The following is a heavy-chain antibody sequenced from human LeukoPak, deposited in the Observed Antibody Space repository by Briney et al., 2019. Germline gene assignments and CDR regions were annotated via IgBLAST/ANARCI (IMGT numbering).Heavy chain of an antibody. CDR2: IIPIFGTA. V-gene: IGHV1-69*05. CDR3: ARSPPADIVVVPAAIDYFDY. Sequence: SVKVSCKASGGTFSSYAISWVRQAPGQGLEWMGRIIPIFGTANYAQKFQGRVTITTDESTSTAYMELSSLRSEATAVYYSARSPPADIVVVPAAIDYFDYWGRGTLVTVSS. J-gene: IGHJ4*02. D-gene: IGHD2-2*02. CDR1: GGTFSSYA.